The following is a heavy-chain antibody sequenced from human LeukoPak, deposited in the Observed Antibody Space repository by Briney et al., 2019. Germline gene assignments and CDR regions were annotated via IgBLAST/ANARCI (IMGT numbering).Heavy chain of an antibody. D-gene: IGHD6-6*01. CDR2: ISSSSSTI. CDR3: ARGSVGIAALRSRGWNWFDP. Sequence: GGSLRLSCAASGFTFSSYSMNWVRQAPGKGLEWVSSISSSSSTIYYADSVKGRFTISRDNAKNSLYLQMNSLRAEDTAVYYCARGSVGIAALRSRGWNWFDPWGQGTLVTVSS. CDR1: GFTFSSYS. V-gene: IGHV3-48*04. J-gene: IGHJ5*02.